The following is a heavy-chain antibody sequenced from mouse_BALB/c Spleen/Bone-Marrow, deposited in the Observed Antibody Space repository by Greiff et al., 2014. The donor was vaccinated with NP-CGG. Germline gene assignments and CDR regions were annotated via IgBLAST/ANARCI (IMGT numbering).Heavy chain of an antibody. Sequence: EVMLVESGGGLVQPGGSLKLSCAASGFTFSSYTVSWVRQTPEKRLEWVAYISNGGGSTYYPDTVKGRFIISRDNAKNTLYLQMSSLKSEDTAMYYCARQLGLRWAMDYWGQGTSVTVSS. V-gene: IGHV5-12-2*01. D-gene: IGHD3-1*01. J-gene: IGHJ4*01. CDR2: ISNGGGST. CDR1: GFTFSSYT. CDR3: ARQLGLRWAMDY.